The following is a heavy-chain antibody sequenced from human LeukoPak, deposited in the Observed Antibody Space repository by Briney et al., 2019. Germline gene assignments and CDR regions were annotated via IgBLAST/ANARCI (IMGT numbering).Heavy chain of an antibody. CDR1: GGAFSSYA. D-gene: IGHD6-19*01. J-gene: IGHJ4*02. V-gene: IGHV1-69*13. Sequence: SVKVSCKASGGAFSSYAISWVRQAPGQGLEWMGGIIPIFGTANYAQKFQGRVTITADESTSTAYMELSSLRSEDTAVYYCARESHSGIAVADPRSDTYYFDYWGQGTLVTVSS. CDR3: ARESHSGIAVADPRSDTYYFDY. CDR2: IIPIFGTA.